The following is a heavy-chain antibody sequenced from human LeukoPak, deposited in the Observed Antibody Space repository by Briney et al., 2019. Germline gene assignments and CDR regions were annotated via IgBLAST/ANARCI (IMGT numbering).Heavy chain of an antibody. CDR2: INHSGST. J-gene: IGHJ6*03. Sequence: SETLSLTCAVYGGSFSGYYWSWIRRPPGKGLEWIGEINHSGSTNYNPSLKSRVTISVDTSKNQFSLKLSSVTAADTAVYYCARGRGSTSSVYYYYYYMDVWGKGTTVTVSS. V-gene: IGHV4-34*01. CDR1: GGSFSGYY. D-gene: IGHD2-2*01. CDR3: ARGRGSTSSVYYYYYYMDV.